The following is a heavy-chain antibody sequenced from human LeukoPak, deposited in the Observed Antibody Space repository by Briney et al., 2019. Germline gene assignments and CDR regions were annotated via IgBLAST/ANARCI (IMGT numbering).Heavy chain of an antibody. Sequence: ASVKVSCKASGYTFTSYDIDWVRQATGQGLEWMGWMNPNSGNTGYAQKFQGRITMTRDTSISTAYMELSSLRSEDTAVYYCARGREQLWLEYWSQGNMVTVSS. V-gene: IGHV1-8*01. CDR1: GYTFTSYD. CDR2: MNPNSGNT. D-gene: IGHD5-18*01. CDR3: ARGREQLWLEY. J-gene: IGHJ4*02.